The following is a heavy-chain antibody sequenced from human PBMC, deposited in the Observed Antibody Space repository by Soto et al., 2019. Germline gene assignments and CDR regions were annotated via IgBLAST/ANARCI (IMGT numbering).Heavy chain of an antibody. D-gene: IGHD6-13*01. V-gene: IGHV1-69*13. CDR2: IIPIFGTA. J-gene: IGHJ4*02. Sequence: SVKVSCKASGGTFSSYAISWVRQAPGQGLEWMGGIIPIFGTANYAQKFQGRVTITADESTSTAYMELSSLRSEDTAVYYCARGGVAAAGAFDYWGQGTLVTVSS. CDR1: GGTFSSYA. CDR3: ARGGVAAAGAFDY.